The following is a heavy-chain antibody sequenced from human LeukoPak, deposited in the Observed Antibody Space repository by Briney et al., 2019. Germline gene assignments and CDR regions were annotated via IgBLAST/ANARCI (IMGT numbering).Heavy chain of an antibody. CDR3: ARSALYCTNGVCDYYYYYYMDV. J-gene: IGHJ6*03. CDR2: IYTSGST. CDR1: GGSISSYY. V-gene: IGHV4-4*09. Sequence: SETLSLTCTVSGGSISSYYWSWIRQPPGKGLEWIGYIYTSGSTNDNPSLKSRVTISVDTSKNQFSLKLSSVTAADTAVYYCARSALYCTNGVCDYYYYYYMDVWGKGTTVTVSS. D-gene: IGHD2-8*01.